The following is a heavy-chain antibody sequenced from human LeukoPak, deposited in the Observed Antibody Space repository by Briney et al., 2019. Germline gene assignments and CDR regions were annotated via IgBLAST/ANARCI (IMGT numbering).Heavy chain of an antibody. CDR1: GGTFSSYA. V-gene: IGHV1-69*04. Sequence: SVKVSCKASGGTFSSYAISWVRQAPGQGLEWMGRIIPILGIANYAQKFQGRVTITADKSTSTAYMELSSLRSEDTAVYYCATLSTSTVVTADYWGQGTLVTVSS. J-gene: IGHJ4*02. CDR2: IIPILGIA. CDR3: ATLSTSTVVTADY. D-gene: IGHD4-23*01.